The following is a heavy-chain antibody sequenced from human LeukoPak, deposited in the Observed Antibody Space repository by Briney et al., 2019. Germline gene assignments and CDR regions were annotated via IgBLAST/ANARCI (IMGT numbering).Heavy chain of an antibody. CDR1: DFTFRSHW. V-gene: IGHV3-74*01. D-gene: IGHD2-21*02. Sequence: GGSLRLSCATSDFTFRSHWMHWVRQAPGKGLVWVSRIIGDGNSISYADSVKGRFTISRDNAKNALYLQMNSLRVEDTAVYYCARGHVTGSDRHWDYWGQGVLVTVSS. J-gene: IGHJ4*02. CDR3: ARGHVTGSDRHWDY. CDR2: IIGDGNSI.